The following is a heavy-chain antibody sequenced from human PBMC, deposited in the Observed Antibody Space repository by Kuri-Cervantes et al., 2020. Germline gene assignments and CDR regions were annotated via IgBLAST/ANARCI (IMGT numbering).Heavy chain of an antibody. CDR1: GGSISSSSYS. D-gene: IGHD3-10*01. CDR2: IYHSGST. V-gene: IGHV4-30-2*01. Sequence: SETLSLTCTVSGGSISSSSYSWSWIRQPPGKGLEWIGYIYHSGSTYYNPSLKSRVTISVDRSKNQFSLKLSSVTAADTAVYYCARAEGSGSYYYYYGMDVWGQGTTVTSP. CDR3: ARAEGSGSYYYYYGMDV. J-gene: IGHJ6*02.